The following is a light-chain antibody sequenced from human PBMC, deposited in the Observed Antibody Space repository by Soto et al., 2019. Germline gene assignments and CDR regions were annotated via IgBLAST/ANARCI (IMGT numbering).Light chain of an antibody. CDR3: QQYHSYSWT. V-gene: IGKV1-9*01. J-gene: IGKJ1*01. Sequence: DIQLTQSPSFLSPSIGESVTITCRASQVISTSLAWYQVKPGKAPKLLIYAASTLESGVPSRFSATVSGTEFSLTTTSLQPEDFATYYCQQYHSYSWTFGQGTKV. CDR1: QVISTS. CDR2: AAS.